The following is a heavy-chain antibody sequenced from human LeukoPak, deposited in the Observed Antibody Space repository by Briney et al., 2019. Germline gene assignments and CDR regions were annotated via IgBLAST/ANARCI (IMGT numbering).Heavy chain of an antibody. D-gene: IGHD3-10*01. V-gene: IGHV4-59*01. J-gene: IGHJ4*02. Sequence: SETLSLTCTVSGGSISSYYWSWIRQPPGKGLEWIGYIYYSGSTNYNPSLKSRVTISVDTSKNQFSLKLSSVTAADTAVYYCARGLFPGTMVRGVIKRTARYYFDYWGQGTLVTVSS. CDR1: GGSISSYY. CDR2: IYYSGST. CDR3: ARGLFPGTMVRGVIKRTARYYFDY.